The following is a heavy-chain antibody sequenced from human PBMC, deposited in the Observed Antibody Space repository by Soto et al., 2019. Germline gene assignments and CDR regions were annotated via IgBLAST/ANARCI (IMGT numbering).Heavy chain of an antibody. Sequence: GGSLRLSCAASGFTSSSYAMHWVRQARGKGLEWVAVISYEGSNKYYADSVKGRFIISRDNSKSTLYLQMNSLRGEDTAVYYCASEWRHDGLDYWGQGTLVTVSS. D-gene: IGHD5-18*01. CDR2: ISYEGSNK. CDR1: GFTSSSYA. J-gene: IGHJ4*02. CDR3: ASEWRHDGLDY. V-gene: IGHV3-30-3*01.